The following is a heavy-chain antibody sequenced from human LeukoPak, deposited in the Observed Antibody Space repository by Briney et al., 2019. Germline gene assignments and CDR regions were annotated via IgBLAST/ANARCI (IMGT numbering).Heavy chain of an antibody. J-gene: IGHJ4*02. D-gene: IGHD7-27*01. CDR3: ARESPLTGEGYFDY. Sequence: PGGSLRLSCAASGFIFSDYYMSWIRQAPGKGLAWVSYISSGGSTIYYADSVKGRFTISRDNAKNSLYLQMNSLRAEDTAVYYCARESPLTGEGYFDYWGQGTLVTVSS. CDR1: GFIFSDYY. CDR2: ISSGGSTI. V-gene: IGHV3-11*01.